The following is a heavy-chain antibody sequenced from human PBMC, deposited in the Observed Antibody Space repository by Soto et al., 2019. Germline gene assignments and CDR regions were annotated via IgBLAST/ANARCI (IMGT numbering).Heavy chain of an antibody. J-gene: IGHJ5*02. CDR3: AHFSDLEWFDP. V-gene: IGHV4-59*01. CDR1: GGSISRYF. CDR2: IFYTGST. Sequence: ETLSLTCTVSGGSISRYFWSWIRQSPGKGLEWIGYIFYTGSTTYNPSLKSRVTISIDTSKNQFSLRLSSLTAADTAVYYCAHFSDLEWFDPWGQGTLVTVS. D-gene: IGHD2-21*01.